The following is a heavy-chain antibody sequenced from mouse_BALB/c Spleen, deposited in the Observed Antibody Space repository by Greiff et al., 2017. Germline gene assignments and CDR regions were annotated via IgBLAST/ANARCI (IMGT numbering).Heavy chain of an antibody. J-gene: IGHJ4*01. Sequence: EVKVVESGGGLVKPGGSLKLSCAASGFTFSDYYMYWVRQTPEKRLEWVATISDGGSYTYYPDSVKGRFTISRDNAKNNLYLQMSSLKSEDTAMYYCARELYGNPYYAMDYWGLGTSVTVSS. V-gene: IGHV5-4*02. D-gene: IGHD2-1*01. CDR1: GFTFSDYY. CDR2: ISDGGSYT. CDR3: ARELYGNPYYAMDY.